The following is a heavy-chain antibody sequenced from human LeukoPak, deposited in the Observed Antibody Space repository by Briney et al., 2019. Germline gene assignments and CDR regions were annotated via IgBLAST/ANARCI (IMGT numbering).Heavy chain of an antibody. Sequence: GGSLRLSCAASGFTFDDYGMSWVRQAPGKGLEWVSGINWNGGSTGYADSVEGRFTISRDNAKNSLYLQMNSLRAEDTALYYCARGRHANPHIVGASPEDYWGQGTLVTVSS. CDR2: INWNGGST. V-gene: IGHV3-20*04. CDR3: ARGRHANPHIVGASPEDY. D-gene: IGHD1-26*01. CDR1: GFTFDDYG. J-gene: IGHJ4*02.